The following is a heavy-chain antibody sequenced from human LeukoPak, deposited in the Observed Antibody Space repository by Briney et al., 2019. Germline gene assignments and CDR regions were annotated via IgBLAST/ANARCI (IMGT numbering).Heavy chain of an antibody. Sequence: PGGSLRLSCEASGFTFSSYGTSWVRQAPGKGLEWVSTISGNGAKTYYADSVKGRFTISRDNSKNTLYLQMNSLRVEDTAFYYCAKDNRRHYTSGPNPDSLHWGQGALVTVSS. D-gene: IGHD6-19*01. CDR3: AKDNRRHYTSGPNPDSLH. J-gene: IGHJ4*02. CDR1: GFTFSSYG. CDR2: ISGNGAKT. V-gene: IGHV3-23*01.